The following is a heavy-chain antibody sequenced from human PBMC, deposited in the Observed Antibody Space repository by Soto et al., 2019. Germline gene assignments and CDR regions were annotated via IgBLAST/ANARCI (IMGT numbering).Heavy chain of an antibody. V-gene: IGHV4-31*02. D-gene: IGHD2-2*01. CDR3: ARAGGCSSTSCYSLGAHFDY. CDR2: IYYSGST. CDR1: GGSISSGGYY. Sequence: LCGGSISSGGYYWSWIRQHPGKGLEWIGYIYYSGSTYYNPSLKSRVTISVDTSKNQFSLKLSSVTAAVTAVYYCARAGGCSSTSCYSLGAHFDYWGQGPLVSVSS. J-gene: IGHJ4*02.